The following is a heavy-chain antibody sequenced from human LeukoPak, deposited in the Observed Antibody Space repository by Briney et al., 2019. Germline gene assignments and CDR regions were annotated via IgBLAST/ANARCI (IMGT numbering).Heavy chain of an antibody. D-gene: IGHD6-6*01. CDR1: GFTFSSYS. J-gene: IGHJ4*02. V-gene: IGHV3-21*01. CDR2: IYSSGST. Sequence: GGSLRLSCAASGFTFSSYSMNWVRQAPGKGLEWVSVIYSSGSTYYADSVKGRFTISRDNAKNSLYLQMNSLRAEDTAVYYCASLGRYSSSSDFDYWGQGTLVTVSS. CDR3: ASLGRYSSSSDFDY.